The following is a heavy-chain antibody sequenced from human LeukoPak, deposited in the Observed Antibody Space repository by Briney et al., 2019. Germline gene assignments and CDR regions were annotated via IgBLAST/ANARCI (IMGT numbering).Heavy chain of an antibody. J-gene: IGHJ4*02. CDR1: GVSISSYY. V-gene: IGHV4-59*01. Sequence: SETLSLTCTVSGVSISSYYWSWIRQPPGKGLEWIGYIYYSGSTNYNPSLKSRVTISVDTSKNQFSLKLSSVTAADTAVYYCAREWAVAGLDYWGQGTLVTVSS. CDR3: AREWAVAGLDY. CDR2: IYYSGST. D-gene: IGHD6-19*01.